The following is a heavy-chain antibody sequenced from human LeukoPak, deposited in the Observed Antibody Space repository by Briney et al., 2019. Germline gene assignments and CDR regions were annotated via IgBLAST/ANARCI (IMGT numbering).Heavy chain of an antibody. V-gene: IGHV4-34*01. Sequence: SETLSLTCAVYGGSFSGYYWSWIRQPPGKGREWVGEINHSVSTNYNPSLKSRVTISLDTSKTQFSLKLSPVTAADTAVYYCARCTVVFDYWGQGTLVTVSS. CDR2: INHSVST. CDR3: ARCTVVFDY. CDR1: GGSFSGYY. D-gene: IGHD4-23*01. J-gene: IGHJ4*02.